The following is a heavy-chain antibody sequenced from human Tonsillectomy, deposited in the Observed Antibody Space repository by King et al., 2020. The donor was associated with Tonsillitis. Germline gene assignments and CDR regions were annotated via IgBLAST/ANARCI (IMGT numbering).Heavy chain of an antibody. V-gene: IGHV3-21*01. CDR3: ARDPKPLQTYYDYVWGSYSVFGGSDFQH. CDR1: GFTFSSYS. D-gene: IGHD3-16*01. J-gene: IGHJ1*01. Sequence: VQLVESGGGLVKPGGSLRLSCAASGFTFSSYSMNWVRQAPGKGLEWVSSISSSSSYIYYADSVKGRFTISRDNANNSLYQQMNSLRAEDTAVYYCARDPKPLQTYYDYVWGSYSVFGGSDFQHWGQGTLVTVSS. CDR2: ISSSSSYI.